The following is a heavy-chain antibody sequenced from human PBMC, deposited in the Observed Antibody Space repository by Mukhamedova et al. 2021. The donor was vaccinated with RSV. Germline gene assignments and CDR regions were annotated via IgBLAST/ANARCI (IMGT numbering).Heavy chain of an antibody. CDR1: SSYG. Sequence: SSYGMHWVRQAPGKGLEWVAVIWYDGSNKYYADSVKGRFTISRDNSKNTLYLQMNSLRAEDTAVYYCATTRGEAVDAWGTGTMV. CDR2: IWYDGSNK. J-gene: IGHJ6*03. D-gene: IGHD3-16*01. CDR3: ATTRGEAVDA. V-gene: IGHV3-33*01.